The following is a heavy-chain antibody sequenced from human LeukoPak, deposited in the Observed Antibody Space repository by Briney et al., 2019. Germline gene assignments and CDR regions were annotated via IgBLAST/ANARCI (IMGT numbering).Heavy chain of an antibody. CDR3: ARDLYVERFGELDVFDY. CDR2: IYTSGST. Sequence: PSETLSLTCTVSGGSISSYYWSWFRQPAGKGLEWIGRIYTSGSTNYNPSLKSRVTMSVDTSKNQFSLKLSSVTAADTAVYYCARDLYVERFGELDVFDYWGQGTLVTVSS. CDR1: GGSISSYY. D-gene: IGHD3-10*01. V-gene: IGHV4-4*07. J-gene: IGHJ4*02.